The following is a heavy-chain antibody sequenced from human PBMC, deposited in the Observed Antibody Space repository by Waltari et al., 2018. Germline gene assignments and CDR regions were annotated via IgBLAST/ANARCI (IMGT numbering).Heavy chain of an antibody. CDR1: GGSFSGYY. CDR2: INHSGST. J-gene: IGHJ4*02. CDR3: ARGPRGGVSFDY. Sequence: QVQLQQWGAGLLKPSETLSLTCAVYGGSFSGYYWSWIRQPPGKGLEWIGEINHSGSTNYHPSLKSRVTISVDTSKNQFSLKLSSVTAADTAVYYCARGPRGGVSFDYWGQGTLVTVSS. D-gene: IGHD3-10*01. V-gene: IGHV4-34*01.